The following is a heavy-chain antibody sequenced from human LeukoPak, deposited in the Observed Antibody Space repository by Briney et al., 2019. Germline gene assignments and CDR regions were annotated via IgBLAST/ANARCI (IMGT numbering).Heavy chain of an antibody. D-gene: IGHD2-2*01. J-gene: IGHJ4*02. CDR3: ARICSSTDCLIPD. Sequence: AGGSLRLSCAASGFTFSRHWMHWVRHAPGRGLVWISRIDSDASDTNYADFVKGRLTISRDNAKNTVYLQINSLRDEDTAVYYCARICSSTDCLIPDWGQGTLVTVSS. CDR2: IDSDASDT. CDR1: GFTFSRHW. V-gene: IGHV3-74*01.